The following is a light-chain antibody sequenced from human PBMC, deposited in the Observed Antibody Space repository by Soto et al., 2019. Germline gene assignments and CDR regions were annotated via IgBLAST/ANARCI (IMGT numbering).Light chain of an antibody. CDR2: EVS. CDR1: SSDVGLYDY. V-gene: IGLV2-14*01. Sequence: QSVLTQPASVSGSPGQSITVSCTGTSSDVGLYDYVSWFQQHPGKSPKLIIYEVSHRPSGVSSRFSGSKSGHTASLTISGLQTEDEADYYCSSYTTVFTYVFGTGSKVTVL. J-gene: IGLJ1*01. CDR3: SSYTTVFTYV.